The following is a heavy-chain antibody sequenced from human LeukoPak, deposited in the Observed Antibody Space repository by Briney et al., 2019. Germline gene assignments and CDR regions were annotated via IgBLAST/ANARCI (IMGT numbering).Heavy chain of an antibody. D-gene: IGHD3-9*01. V-gene: IGHV3-48*01. CDR2: ISSSSSTI. CDR1: GFTFSTYS. CDR3: ARQLEWGYYDILTGYYKGALDY. Sequence: PGGSLRLSCTASGFTFSTYSMNWVRQAPGKGLEWVSYISSSSSTIYYADSVKGRFTISRDNSKNTLYLQMNSLRAEDTAVYYCARQLEWGYYDILTGYYKGALDYWGQGTLVTVSS. J-gene: IGHJ4*02.